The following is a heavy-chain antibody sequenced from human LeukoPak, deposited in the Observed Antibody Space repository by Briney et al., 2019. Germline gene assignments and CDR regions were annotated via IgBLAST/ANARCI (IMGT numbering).Heavy chain of an antibody. D-gene: IGHD2-21*02. Sequence: SETLSLPCTVSGGSISSSSYYWGWIRQPPGKGLEWIGSIYYCGSTYYNPSLKSRVTISVDTSKNQFSLKLSSVTAADTAVYYCARSPLYIVVVTAITWFDPWGQGTLVTVSS. CDR1: GGSISSSSYY. CDR3: ARSPLYIVVVTAITWFDP. V-gene: IGHV4-39*01. J-gene: IGHJ5*02. CDR2: IYYCGST.